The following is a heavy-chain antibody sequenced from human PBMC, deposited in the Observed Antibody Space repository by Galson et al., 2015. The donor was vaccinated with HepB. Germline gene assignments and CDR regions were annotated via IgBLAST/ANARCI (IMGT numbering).Heavy chain of an antibody. J-gene: IGHJ5*02. D-gene: IGHD3-3*01. Sequence: QSGAEVKKPGESLKISCKASGYTFTSYYMHWVRQAPGQGLEWMGIINPSGGSTSYAQKFQGRVTMTRDTSTSTVYMELSSLRSEDTAVYYCARGDYDFWSGHPRYNWFDPWGQGTLVTVSS. CDR1: GYTFTSYY. V-gene: IGHV1-46*01. CDR2: INPSGGST. CDR3: ARGDYDFWSGHPRYNWFDP.